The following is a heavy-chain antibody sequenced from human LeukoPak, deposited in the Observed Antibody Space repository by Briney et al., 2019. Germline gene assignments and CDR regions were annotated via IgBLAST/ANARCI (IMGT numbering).Heavy chain of an antibody. V-gene: IGHV4-34*01. CDR2: NNHSGST. D-gene: IGHD6-13*01. J-gene: IGHJ4*02. CDR3: PGPNFAAGMEYYFDY. CDR1: GGSFSGYY. Sequence: SETLSLTCAVYGGSFSGYYWSWIRQPPGKGLEWIGENNHSGSTNYNPSLKSRVTISVDTSKNQFSLKLSSVTAADTAVYYCPGPNFAAGMEYYFDYWGQGTLVTVSS.